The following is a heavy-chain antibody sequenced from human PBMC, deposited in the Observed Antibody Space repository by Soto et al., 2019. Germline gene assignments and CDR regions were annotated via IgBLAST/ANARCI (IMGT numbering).Heavy chain of an antibody. D-gene: IGHD3-9*01. Sequence: GGSLRLSCSGSGFTFSTYTMSWVRLAPGKGLEWVSAITGGGTTFSADSVTGRFIISRDNSKNTLYLQMSSLRVEDTALYFCAKDRQPDGIWTFDSWGQGTLVTVSS. CDR1: GFTFSTYT. J-gene: IGHJ4*02. V-gene: IGHV3-23*01. CDR2: ITGGGTT. CDR3: AKDRQPDGIWTFDS.